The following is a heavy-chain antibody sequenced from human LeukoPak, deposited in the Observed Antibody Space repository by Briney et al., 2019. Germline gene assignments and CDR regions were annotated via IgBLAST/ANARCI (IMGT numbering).Heavy chain of an antibody. Sequence: PSETLSLTCTVSGGSIGSYYWSWIRQPPGKGLEWIGYIYYSGSTNYNPSLKSRVTISVDTSKNQFSLKLSSVTAADTAVYYCAREARSSSSPYFQHWGQGTLVTVSS. D-gene: IGHD6-6*01. J-gene: IGHJ1*01. V-gene: IGHV4-59*01. CDR2: IYYSGST. CDR1: GGSIGSYY. CDR3: AREARSSSSPYFQH.